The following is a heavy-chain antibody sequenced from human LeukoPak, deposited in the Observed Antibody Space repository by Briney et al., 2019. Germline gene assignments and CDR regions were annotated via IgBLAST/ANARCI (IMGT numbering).Heavy chain of an antibody. J-gene: IGHJ4*02. CDR3: ARSSSMVTFDY. Sequence: PGRSLRLSCAASGFTFSNYAMHWVRQAPGKGLEWVAVISYDGSNKYYADSVKGRFTISRDNSKNTLYLQMNSLRAEDTAVYYCARSSSMVTFDYWGQGTLVTVSS. V-gene: IGHV3-30*04. CDR2: ISYDGSNK. CDR1: GFTFSNYA. D-gene: IGHD5-18*01.